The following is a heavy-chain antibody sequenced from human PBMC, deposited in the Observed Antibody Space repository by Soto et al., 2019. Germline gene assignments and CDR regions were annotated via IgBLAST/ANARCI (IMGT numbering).Heavy chain of an antibody. CDR2: VYHNGNA. CDR1: GGSISTPAYS. V-gene: IGHV4-30-2*01. Sequence: TLSLTCTVSGGSISTPAYSWSWVRHPPAKAPEWSGYVYHNGNANPKPSLKSRVTISLDGAKKQFSLKMTSVTAADTGLYYCAARPYYYYGLDVWGQGTTVTVSS. CDR3: AARPYYYYGLDV. D-gene: IGHD3-10*01. J-gene: IGHJ6*02.